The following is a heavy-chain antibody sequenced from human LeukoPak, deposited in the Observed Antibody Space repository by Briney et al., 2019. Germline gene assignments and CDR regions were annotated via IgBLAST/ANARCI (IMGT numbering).Heavy chain of an antibody. D-gene: IGHD2-8*01. Sequence: GGSLRLSCAASGFTFDYFAMHWVRQAPGKGLEWVSGISLNSVKTGYADSVKGRFTISRDNAKNTLYLQMNSLRAEDRAVYYCARGNGHASDIWGQGTMVTVSS. CDR3: ARGNGHASDI. CDR2: ISLNSVKT. V-gene: IGHV3-9*01. CDR1: GFTFDYFA. J-gene: IGHJ3*02.